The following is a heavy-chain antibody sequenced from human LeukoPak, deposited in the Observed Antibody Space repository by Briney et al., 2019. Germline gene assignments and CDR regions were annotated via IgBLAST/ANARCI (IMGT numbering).Heavy chain of an antibody. J-gene: IGHJ3*02. CDR1: GYTFTSYD. CDR3: ARKGSSWYLDRAFDI. V-gene: IGHV1-8*03. Sequence: ASVKVSCKASGYTFTSYDINWVRQATGQGLEWMGWMNPNSGNTGYAQKFQGRVTITRNTSISTAYMELSSLRSEDTAVYYRARKGSSWYLDRAFDIWGQGTMVTVSS. CDR2: MNPNSGNT. D-gene: IGHD6-13*01.